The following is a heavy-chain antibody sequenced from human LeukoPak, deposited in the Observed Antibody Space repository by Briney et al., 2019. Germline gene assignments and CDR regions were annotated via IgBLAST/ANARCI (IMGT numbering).Heavy chain of an antibody. V-gene: IGHV4-59*01. CDR2: ISYSGST. D-gene: IGHD4-17*01. CDR1: GVSISTCS. CDR3: ARDRGRTVTTGGVYDY. Sequence: PSEALSLTCTVSGVSISTCSWSWIRQPPGKELEWSGYISYSGSTSYNPSLRSRVTISVDTSKNQFSLKLSSVTAADTAVYSCARDRGRTVTTGGVYDYWGQGTLVTVSS. J-gene: IGHJ4*02.